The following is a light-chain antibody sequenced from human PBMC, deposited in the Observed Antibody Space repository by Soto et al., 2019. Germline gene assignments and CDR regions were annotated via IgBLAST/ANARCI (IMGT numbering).Light chain of an antibody. J-gene: IGLJ1*01. Sequence: QSVLTQPASVSGSPGQSITISCTGTSTYVGGYKYVSWYQQHPGKAPKLMIYDVTSRPSGISNRFSGSKSGNTAFLIISGLQAEDEADYYCISYTSSDTYVFGTGTKVTVL. V-gene: IGLV2-14*01. CDR1: STYVGGYKY. CDR3: ISYTSSDTYV. CDR2: DVT.